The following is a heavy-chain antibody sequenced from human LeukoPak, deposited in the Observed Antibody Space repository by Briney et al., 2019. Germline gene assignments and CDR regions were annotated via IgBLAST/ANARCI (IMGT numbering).Heavy chain of an antibody. J-gene: IGHJ4*02. V-gene: IGHV4-38-2*02. CDR3: ARIFIRNGYSSYFDC. Sequence: SETLSLTCTVSGFSISSGHYWGWVRQPPGAGLEWIGSVYRSGTTYYNPPLKSRVTTSVDMSKNQFSLRLRPVTAADTAVYYCARIFIRNGYSSYFDCWGQGTLVTVSS. CDR2: VYRSGTT. D-gene: IGHD5-18*01. CDR1: GFSISSGHY.